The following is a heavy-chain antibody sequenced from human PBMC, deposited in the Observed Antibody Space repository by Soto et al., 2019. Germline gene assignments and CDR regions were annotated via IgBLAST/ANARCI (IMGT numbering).Heavy chain of an antibody. V-gene: IGHV3-11*06. CDR1: GFTFSDYY. CDR3: ARDHHDFWSGYTFDP. CDR2: ISSSSSYT. Sequence: PWGSLLLSCASSGFTFSDYYMIWIRQAPGKGLEWVSYISSSSSYTNYADSVNGRFTISIDNAKNSLYLQMNSLRAEDTSVYYCARDHHDFWSGYTFDPWGQGTMVTVSS. D-gene: IGHD3-3*01. J-gene: IGHJ5*02.